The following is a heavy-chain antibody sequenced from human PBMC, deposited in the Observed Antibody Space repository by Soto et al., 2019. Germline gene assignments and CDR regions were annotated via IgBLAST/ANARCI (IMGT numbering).Heavy chain of an antibody. CDR1: GFTFGASN. CDR3: SRDDSDWFFN. V-gene: IGHV3-73*01. J-gene: IGHJ4*02. Sequence: PGGSLRLSCAASGFTFGASNLQWVRQASGKGLEWLGRIGSKGETYATTYAASVKKRFTISRDDSKKTAYLQMNNLESEDTAVYYCSRDDSDWFFNWGRGTLVTVSS. CDR2: IGSKGETYAT. D-gene: IGHD3-9*01.